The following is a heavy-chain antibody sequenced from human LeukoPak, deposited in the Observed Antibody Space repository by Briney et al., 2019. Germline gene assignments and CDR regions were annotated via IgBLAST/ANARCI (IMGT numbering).Heavy chain of an antibody. J-gene: IGHJ3*02. V-gene: IGHV4-61*02. CDR2: IYTNGST. CDR3: ARGGSGWSDGAFDI. D-gene: IGHD6-19*01. CDR1: GGSISSGSYY. Sequence: SQTLSLTCTVSGGSISSGSYYWSWIRQPAGKGLEWIGRIYTNGSTNYNPSLKSRVTISVDTPKNQFSLKLSSVTAADTAVYYCARGGSGWSDGAFDIWGQGTMVTVSS.